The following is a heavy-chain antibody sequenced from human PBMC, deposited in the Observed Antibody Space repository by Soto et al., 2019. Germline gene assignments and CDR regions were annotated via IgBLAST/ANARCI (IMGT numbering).Heavy chain of an antibody. CDR2: IKEDGSEK. V-gene: IGHV3-7*01. CDR3: ARAVDYGAHMDV. D-gene: IGHD4-17*01. J-gene: IGHJ6*03. Sequence: GGSLRLSCAASGFIFSSYWMTWVRQAPGKGLEWVANIKEDGSEKYYVDSVKGRFTVSRDNTKNSLYLQMNSLRAEDTAVYYCARAVDYGAHMDVWGKGTTVTVSS. CDR1: GFIFSSYW.